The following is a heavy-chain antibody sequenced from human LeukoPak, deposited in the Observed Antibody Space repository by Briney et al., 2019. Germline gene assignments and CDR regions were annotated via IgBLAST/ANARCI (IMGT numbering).Heavy chain of an antibody. J-gene: IGHJ4*02. D-gene: IGHD3-10*01. CDR1: GGSISSYY. V-gene: IGHV4-59*01. CDR3: ARVIYGSGSYYVGY. CDR2: IYYSGST. Sequence: SETLSLTCTVSGGSISSYYWSWIRQPPGKGLEWIGYIYYSGSTNYNPSLKGRVTISVDTSKNQFSLKLSSVTAADTAVYYCARVIYGSGSYYVGYWGQGTLVTVSS.